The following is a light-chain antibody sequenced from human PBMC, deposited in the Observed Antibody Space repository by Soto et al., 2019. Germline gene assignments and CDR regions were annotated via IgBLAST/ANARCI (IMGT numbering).Light chain of an antibody. CDR1: QSLLHSSGSNF. V-gene: IGKV2-28*01. CDR3: MHVLQAPLS. CDR2: LGS. Sequence: EIVMTQSPLSLPVTPGEPASISCRSSQSLLHSSGSNFLDWYLQKPGQSPQLLISLGSTRASGVPDRFSGSGSGTNFTMKIRRVEAEDVGVYYGMHVLQAPLSFGGGTRVEIK. J-gene: IGKJ4*01.